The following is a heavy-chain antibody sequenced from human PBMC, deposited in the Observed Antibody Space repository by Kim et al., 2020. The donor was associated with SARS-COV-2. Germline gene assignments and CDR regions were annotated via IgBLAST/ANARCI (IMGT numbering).Heavy chain of an antibody. J-gene: IGHJ4*02. CDR3: ARDQGGVGYYLDD. CDR1: GFTFINYG. Sequence: GGSLRLSCAASGFTFINYGMNWVRQAPGKGLEWISYISSSSSTFYYADSVKGRFTISRDDAENSLYLQMNSLRDEDTAVYYCARDQGGVGYYLDDWGQGT. D-gene: IGHD3-16*01. CDR2: ISSSSSTF. V-gene: IGHV3-48*02.